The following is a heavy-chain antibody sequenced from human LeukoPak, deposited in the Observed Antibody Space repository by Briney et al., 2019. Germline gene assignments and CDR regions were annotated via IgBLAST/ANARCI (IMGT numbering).Heavy chain of an antibody. CDR1: GYTFTSYA. CDR2: INTNTGNP. D-gene: IGHD4-11*01. J-gene: IGHJ6*02. V-gene: IGHV7-4-1*02. Sequence: GASVKVSCKASGYTFTSYAMNWVRQAPGQGLEWMGWINTNTGNPTYAQGFTGRFVFSLDTSVSTAYLQISSLKAEDTAVYYCARDSYSKGYYYGMDVWGQGTTVTVSS. CDR3: ARDSYSKGYYYGMDV.